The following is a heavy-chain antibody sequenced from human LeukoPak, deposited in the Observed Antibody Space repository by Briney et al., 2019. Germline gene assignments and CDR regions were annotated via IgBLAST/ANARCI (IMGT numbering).Heavy chain of an antibody. CDR1: GFTFGDYV. J-gene: IGHJ4*02. V-gene: IGHV3-30-3*01. CDR3: TRGMLRQPPDY. D-gene: IGHD3-10*02. Sequence: QSGRSLRLSCTASGFTFGDYVMSWVRQAPGKGLEWVTAISDDETYKFYADSVKGRFTISRDNSKNTLYLQMNSLRVEDTAIYYCTRGMLRQPPDYWGQGMLVTVSS. CDR2: ISDDETYK.